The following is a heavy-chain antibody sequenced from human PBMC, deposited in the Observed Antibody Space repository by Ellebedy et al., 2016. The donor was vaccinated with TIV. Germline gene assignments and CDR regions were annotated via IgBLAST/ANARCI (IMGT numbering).Heavy chain of an antibody. CDR1: GASIGSTIYY. CDR2: ISDSGNT. D-gene: IGHD1-26*01. V-gene: IGHV4-31*01. CDR3: ARYRGSEGFDY. J-gene: IGHJ4*02. Sequence: SETLSLTCTVSGASIGSTIYYWSWIRQHPGKGLEWTGYISDSGNTYYNPSLKSLVTISVDTSKTQFPLRLISVTAADTAVYYCARYRGSEGFDYWGQGTLVTVSS.